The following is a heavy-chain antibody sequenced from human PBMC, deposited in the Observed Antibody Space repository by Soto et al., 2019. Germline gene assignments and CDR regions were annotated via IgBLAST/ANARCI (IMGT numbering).Heavy chain of an antibody. J-gene: IGHJ4*02. V-gene: IGHV3-53*01. D-gene: IGHD6-13*01. CDR3: ARDRPAAGIDY. CDR1: GFTVSSNY. Sequence: GGSLRLSCAASGFTVSSNYMSWVRQAPGKGLEWVSVIYSGGSTYYADSVKGRFTISRDNSKNTLYLQMNSLRAEDTAVCYCARDRPAAGIDYWGQGTLVTVSS. CDR2: IYSGGST.